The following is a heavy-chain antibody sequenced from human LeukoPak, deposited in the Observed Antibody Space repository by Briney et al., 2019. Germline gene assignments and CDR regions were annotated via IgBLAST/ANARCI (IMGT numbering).Heavy chain of an antibody. D-gene: IGHD2-15*01. J-gene: IGHJ4*02. Sequence: GESLRLSYAAAGFTFSRHGMHWVRQAPGKGLEWVAVISYDGSNKHYADSVKGRFTISRDNSKNTVYLQMNSLRAEDTAMYYCAKDLRFCSGGSCYGFDYWGQGNLVTVSS. CDR1: GFTFSRHG. V-gene: IGHV3-30*18. CDR2: ISYDGSNK. CDR3: AKDLRFCSGGSCYGFDY.